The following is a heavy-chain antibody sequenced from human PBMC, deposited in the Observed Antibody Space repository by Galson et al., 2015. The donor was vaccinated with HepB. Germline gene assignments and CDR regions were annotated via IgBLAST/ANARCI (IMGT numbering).Heavy chain of an antibody. CDR3: AREIGLRGRYSGYDILGD. CDR1: GFTFSSYG. CDR2: IWYDGSNK. J-gene: IGHJ4*02. Sequence: SLRLSCAASGFTFSSYGMHWVRQAPGKGLEWVAVIWYDGSNKYYADSVKGRFTISRDNSKNTLYLQMNSLRAEDTAVYYCAREIGLRGRYSGYDILGDWGQGTLVTVSS. V-gene: IGHV3-33*08. D-gene: IGHD5-12*01.